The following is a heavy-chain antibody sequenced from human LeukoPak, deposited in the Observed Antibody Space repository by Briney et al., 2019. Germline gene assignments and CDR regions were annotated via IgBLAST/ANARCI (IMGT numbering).Heavy chain of an antibody. Sequence: SETLSLTCTVSGYSISSGYYWGWIRPPPGKGLEWIGSIYNSGSTYYNPSLKSRVTISVDTSKNQFSLKLSSVTAADTAVYYCARDGPSGSAVGDFDYWGQGTLGTVS. V-gene: IGHV4-38-2*02. J-gene: IGHJ4*02. CDR3: ARDGPSGSAVGDFDY. D-gene: IGHD3-10*01. CDR2: IYNSGST. CDR1: GYSISSGYY.